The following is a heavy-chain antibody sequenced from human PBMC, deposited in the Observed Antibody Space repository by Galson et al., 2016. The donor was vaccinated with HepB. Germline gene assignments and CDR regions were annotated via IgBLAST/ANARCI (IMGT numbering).Heavy chain of an antibody. CDR1: GFTFDDYA. D-gene: IGHD4-11*01. J-gene: IGHJ5*02. V-gene: IGHV3-9*01. CDR2: ISWNSGNI. CDR3: AKDPGLQPKGWFDP. Sequence: SLRLSCAASGFTFDDYAMHWVRQAPGKGLEWVSSISWNSGNIQYADSVKGRFTISRDNAKNSLYLQMNSLRAEDTALYYCAKDPGLQPKGWFDPWGQGTLVTVSS.